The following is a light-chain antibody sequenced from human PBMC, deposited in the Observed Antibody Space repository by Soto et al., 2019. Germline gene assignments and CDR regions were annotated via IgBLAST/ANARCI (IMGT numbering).Light chain of an antibody. Sequence: QSVLTQPPSVSGAPGQRVTISCTGSSSNIGAGYDVHWYQQLPGTAPKLLIYGNNNRPSWVPDRFSGSKSGTSASLAITGLQTEDEADYYCQSYDSSLSSVVFGGGTKVTVL. V-gene: IGLV1-40*01. CDR2: GNN. J-gene: IGLJ2*01. CDR3: QSYDSSLSSVV. CDR1: SSNIGAGYD.